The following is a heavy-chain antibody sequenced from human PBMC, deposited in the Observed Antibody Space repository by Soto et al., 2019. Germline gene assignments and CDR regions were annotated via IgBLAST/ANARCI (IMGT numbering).Heavy chain of an antibody. CDR1: GGSFSGYY. CDR2: INHSGST. J-gene: IGHJ1*01. CDR3: ARGPKEQLVRGFSVFQH. V-gene: IGHV4-34*01. Sequence: QVQLQQWGAGLLKPSETLSLTCAVYGGSFSGYYWSWIRQPPGKGLEWIGEINHSGSTNYNPSLKSRVPLSVDPSKNQLSLEVGSVAAADTAVYYRARGPKEQLVRGFSVFQHWGQGTLVIVSS. D-gene: IGHD6-13*01.